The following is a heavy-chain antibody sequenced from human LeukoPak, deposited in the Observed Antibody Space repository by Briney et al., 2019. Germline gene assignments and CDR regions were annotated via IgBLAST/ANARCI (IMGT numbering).Heavy chain of an antibody. CDR2: IGSSGSTI. V-gene: IGHV3-48*03. D-gene: IGHD6-19*01. CDR1: GFTFSSYE. Sequence: GGSLRLSCAASGFTFSSYEMNWVRQAPGKGLEWVSYIGSSGSTIYYADSVKGRFTISRDNAKNSLYLQMNSLRAEDTAVYYCARGDSSGWSAYFDYWGQGTLVTVSS. J-gene: IGHJ4*02. CDR3: ARGDSSGWSAYFDY.